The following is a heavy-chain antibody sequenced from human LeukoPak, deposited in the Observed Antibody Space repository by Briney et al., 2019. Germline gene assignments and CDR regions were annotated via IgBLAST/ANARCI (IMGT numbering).Heavy chain of an antibody. V-gene: IGHV3-23*01. Sequence: GGSLRLSCAASGFTFSSYAMSWVRQAPGKGLEWVSAISGSGGSTYYADSVKGRFTISRDSSKNTLYLQMNSLRAEDTAVYYCAKDYYDSSGRWFDPWGQGTLVTVSS. CDR3: AKDYYDSSGRWFDP. CDR1: GFTFSSYA. D-gene: IGHD3-22*01. J-gene: IGHJ5*02. CDR2: ISGSGGST.